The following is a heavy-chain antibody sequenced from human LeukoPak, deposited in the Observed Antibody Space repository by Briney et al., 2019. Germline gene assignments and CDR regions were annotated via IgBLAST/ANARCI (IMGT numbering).Heavy chain of an antibody. J-gene: IGHJ6*02. CDR2: IGGSGGGT. V-gene: IGHV3-23*01. CDR3: AKDLYGSYAMDV. Sequence: GGSLRLSCAASGFTFSNYWMHWIRQDPGKGLEWVSDIGGSGGGTYYADSVKGRFTISRDSFKNTLYLQMNSLTPEDTALYYCAKDLYGSYAMDVWGQGTTVTVSS. D-gene: IGHD4-17*01. CDR1: GFTFSNYW.